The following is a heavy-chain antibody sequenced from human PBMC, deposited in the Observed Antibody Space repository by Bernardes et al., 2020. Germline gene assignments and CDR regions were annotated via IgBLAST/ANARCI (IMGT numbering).Heavy chain of an antibody. D-gene: IGHD6-19*01. J-gene: IGHJ6*02. V-gene: IGHV1-24*01. CDR3: ATAVAVAGFYYYYGMDV. CDR2: FDSEDGET. Sequence: ASVKVSCKVSGYTLTELSMHWVRQPPGKGLEWMGGFDSEDGETIYAQKFQGRVTMTEDTSTDTAYMELSSLRSEDTAVYYCATAVAVAGFYYYYGMDVWGQGTTVTVSS. CDR1: GYTLTELS.